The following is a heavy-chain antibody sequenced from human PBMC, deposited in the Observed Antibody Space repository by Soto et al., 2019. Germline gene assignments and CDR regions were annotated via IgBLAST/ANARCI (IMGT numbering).Heavy chain of an antibody. Sequence: QVQLVQSGAEVKKPGASVKVSCKASGYTFNSYYIHWVRQAPGQGLEWMGWMNPNSDVTGYAQSFQGRVTMTRDMSMTTAYMDLTRLRSDDTAVYYCVRVGLNRNYDFDFWGQGTLITVSS. J-gene: IGHJ4*02. CDR1: GYTFNSYY. CDR2: MNPNSDVT. D-gene: IGHD3-16*01. V-gene: IGHV1-2*02. CDR3: VRVGLNRNYDFDF.